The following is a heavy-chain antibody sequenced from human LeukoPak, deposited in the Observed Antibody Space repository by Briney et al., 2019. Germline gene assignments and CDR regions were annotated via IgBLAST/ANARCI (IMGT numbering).Heavy chain of an antibody. J-gene: IGHJ4*02. V-gene: IGHV4-39*01. Sequence: PSETVSLTCTVSGGSISSSSYYWGCIRQPPGKGLEWIGSIYYSGRTYYNPSLKSLATISVETSKNQFYLKLSSVTAADTAVYYCARHSITGTTTPFDYWGQGTLVTVSS. CDR1: GGSISSSSYY. CDR3: ARHSITGTTTPFDY. D-gene: IGHD1-20*01. CDR2: IYYSGRT.